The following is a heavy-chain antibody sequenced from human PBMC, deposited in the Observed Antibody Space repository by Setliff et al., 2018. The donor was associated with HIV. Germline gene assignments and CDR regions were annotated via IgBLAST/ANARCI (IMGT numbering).Heavy chain of an antibody. V-gene: IGHV6-1*01. D-gene: IGHD3-16*01. CDR1: GDSVSSNTAA. Sequence: PSQTLSLTCAISGDSVSSNTAAWNWIRQSPSRGLEWLGRTYYRSKWSNDYAVSVKSRITINPDTSKNQFSLQLTSVTAADTAVYYCVNPSGAMGDVDSWGQGTLVTVSS. J-gene: IGHJ4*02. CDR3: VNPSGAMGDVDS. CDR2: TYYRSKWSN.